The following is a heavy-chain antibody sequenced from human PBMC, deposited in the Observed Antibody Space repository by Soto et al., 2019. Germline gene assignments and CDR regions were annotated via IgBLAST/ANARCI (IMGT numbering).Heavy chain of an antibody. Sequence: PGESLKISCKCAGYTFANNWIGWVRQKPVKGLEWMGIVFPGDSHVRYSPSFQGQVTISADKTNSTVYLQWTSLKAADTATYYCARRIGVGVWKDYDKCFDPWGQGTVVTVSS. CDR3: ARRIGVGVWKDYDKCFDP. J-gene: IGHJ5*02. D-gene: IGHD2-21*02. CDR1: GYTFANNW. V-gene: IGHV5-51*01. CDR2: VFPGDSHV.